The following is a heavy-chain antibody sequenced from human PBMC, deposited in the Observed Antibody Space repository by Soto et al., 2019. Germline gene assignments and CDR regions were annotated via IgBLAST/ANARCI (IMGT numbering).Heavy chain of an antibody. CDR3: AHSGDDFVSPRIFDY. CDR1: GFTFSSYG. Sequence: PGGSLRLSCAASGFTFSSYGMHWLRQAPGKGLEWVSAISGSGGNTYYADSVKGRFTITKDTSENQVVLTLTNMDPVDTGTYYCAHSGDDFVSPRIFDYWGQGILVTVSS. J-gene: IGHJ4*02. D-gene: IGHD6-25*01. V-gene: IGHV3-23*01. CDR2: ISGSGGNT.